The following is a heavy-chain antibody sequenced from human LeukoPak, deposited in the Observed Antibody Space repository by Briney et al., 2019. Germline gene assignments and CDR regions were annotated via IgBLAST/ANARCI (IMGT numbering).Heavy chain of an antibody. J-gene: IGHJ4*02. D-gene: IGHD6-13*01. CDR3: ARGSSSWYFRGDDY. CDR2: ISYDGSNK. Sequence: PGGSLRLSCAASGFTFSSYGMHWVRQAPGKGLEWVAVISYDGSNKYYADSVKGRFTISRDNSKNTLYLQMNSLRAEDTAVYYCARGSSSWYFRGDDYWGQGTLVTVSS. CDR1: GFTFSSYG. V-gene: IGHV3-30*03.